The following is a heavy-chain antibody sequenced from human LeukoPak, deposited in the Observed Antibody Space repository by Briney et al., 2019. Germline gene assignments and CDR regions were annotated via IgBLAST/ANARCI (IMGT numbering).Heavy chain of an antibody. V-gene: IGHV1-69*13. CDR3: ARGPGDNYDFWSGGGPQVYYYYMDV. CDR1: GGTFSSYA. Sequence: ASVKVSCKASGGTFSSYAISWVRQAPGQGLEWMGGIIPIFGTANYAQKFQGRVTITADESTSTAYMELSSLRSEDTAVYYCARGPGDNYDFWSGGGPQVYYYYMDVWGKGTTVTVSS. J-gene: IGHJ6*03. CDR2: IIPIFGTA. D-gene: IGHD3-3*01.